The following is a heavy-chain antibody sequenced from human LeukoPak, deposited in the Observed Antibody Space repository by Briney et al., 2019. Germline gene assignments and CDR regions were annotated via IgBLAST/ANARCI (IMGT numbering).Heavy chain of an antibody. Sequence: PSETLSLTCTVSGGSISSSSYYWGWIRQPPGKGLEWIGSIYYSGSTYYNPSLKSRVTISVDTSKNQFSLKLSSVTAADTAVYYCARGRRGYYYGYYFDYWGQGTLVTVSS. V-gene: IGHV4-39*01. CDR1: GGSISSSSYY. CDR2: IYYSGST. J-gene: IGHJ4*02. D-gene: IGHD3-22*01. CDR3: ARGRRGYYYGYYFDY.